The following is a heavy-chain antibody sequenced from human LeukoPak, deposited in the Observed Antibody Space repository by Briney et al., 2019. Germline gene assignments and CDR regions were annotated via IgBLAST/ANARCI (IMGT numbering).Heavy chain of an antibody. CDR1: GFTFSSYA. CDR2: ISGSGGST. D-gene: IGHD3-3*01. CDR3: AKDLVWSGYLVYFDY. J-gene: IGHJ4*02. Sequence: PGGSLRPSCAASGFTFSSYAMSWVRQAPGKGLEWVSAISGSGGSTYYADSVKGRFTISRDNSKNTLYLQMNSLRAEDTAVYYCAKDLVWSGYLVYFDYWGQGTLVTVSS. V-gene: IGHV3-23*01.